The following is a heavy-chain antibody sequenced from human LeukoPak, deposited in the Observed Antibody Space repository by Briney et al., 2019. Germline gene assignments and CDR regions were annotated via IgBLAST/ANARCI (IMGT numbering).Heavy chain of an antibody. D-gene: IGHD2-15*01. V-gene: IGHV3-23*01. CDR3: AKDAPSNIVVVAATGIHFDY. J-gene: IGHJ4*02. CDR2: ISGSGGST. CDR1: GFTFSSYA. Sequence: GGSLRLSCAASGFTFSSYAMSWVRQAPGKGLEWVSAISGSGGSTYYADSVKGRFTISRDNSKNTLYLQMNSLRAEDTAVYYCAKDAPSNIVVVAATGIHFDYWGQGTLVTVSS.